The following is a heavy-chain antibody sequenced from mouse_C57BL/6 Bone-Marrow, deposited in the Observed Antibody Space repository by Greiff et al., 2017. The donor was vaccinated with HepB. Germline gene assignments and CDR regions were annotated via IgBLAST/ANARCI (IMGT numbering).Heavy chain of an antibody. V-gene: IGHV1-15*01. J-gene: IGHJ4*01. CDR3: TRRGDYYGSSYDAMDY. CDR2: NDPETGGT. Sequence: QVQLQQSGAELVRPGASVTLSCKASGYTFTDYEMHWVKQTPVHGLEWIGANDPETGGTAYNQKFKGKAILTADKSSSTAYMELRSLTSEDSAVYYCTRRGDYYGSSYDAMDYWGQGTSVTVSS. D-gene: IGHD1-1*01. CDR1: GYTFTDYE.